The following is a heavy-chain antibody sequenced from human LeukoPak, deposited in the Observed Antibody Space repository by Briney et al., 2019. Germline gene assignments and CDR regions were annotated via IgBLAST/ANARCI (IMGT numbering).Heavy chain of an antibody. CDR3: ARVRPYFGWFDP. J-gene: IGHJ5*02. CDR2: IFYSGSI. V-gene: IGHV4-30-4*07. D-gene: IGHD2/OR15-2a*01. CDR1: GGSISSGDYS. Sequence: SETLSLTCAVSGGSISSGDYSWSWIRQPPGKGLEWIGYIFYSGSIYYNSSLKSRITISVDTSKNQFSLKLSSVTAADTAVYYCARVRPYFGWFDPWGQGTLVTVSS.